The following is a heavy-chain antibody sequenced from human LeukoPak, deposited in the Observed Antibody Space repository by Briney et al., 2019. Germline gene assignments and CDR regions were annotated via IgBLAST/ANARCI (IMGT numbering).Heavy chain of an antibody. CDR2: IYYSGTT. Sequence: SETLSLTCTVSGGSISGSSFWWGWIRRPPGKGLEWIGNIYYSGTTNYNPSLESRVAISVDTSKNQFSLRLSSVTAADTAVYYCARGSFHWLLGWGQGTLVTVSS. CDR3: ARGSFHWLLG. CDR1: GGSISGSSFW. J-gene: IGHJ4*02. D-gene: IGHD3-9*01. V-gene: IGHV4-39*07.